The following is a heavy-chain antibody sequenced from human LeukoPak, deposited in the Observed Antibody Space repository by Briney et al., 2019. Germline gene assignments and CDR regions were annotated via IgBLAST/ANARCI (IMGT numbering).Heavy chain of an antibody. CDR3: ARHRVVPAAIDYYYMDV. CDR1: GGSISSSSYY. J-gene: IGHJ6*03. V-gene: IGHV4-39*01. CDR2: IYYSGST. Sequence: SQTLSLTCTVSGGSISSSSYYWGWIRQPPGKGLEWIGSIYYSGSTYYNPSLKSRVTISVDTSKNQFSLKLSSVTAADTAVYYCARHRVVPAAIDYYYMDVWGKGTTVTVSS. D-gene: IGHD2-2*01.